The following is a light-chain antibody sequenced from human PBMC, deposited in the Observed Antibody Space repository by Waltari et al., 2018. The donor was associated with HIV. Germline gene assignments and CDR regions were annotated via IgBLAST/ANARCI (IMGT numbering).Light chain of an antibody. CDR2: DVT. CDR3: CSYAGSPWM. V-gene: IGLV2-11*01. Sequence: QSVLTQPRSLSGSPRQSVTIPCTGTNADVGAYNYVSWYQQHPGKAPKLIIYDVTKRPSGVPDRFSGSKSGNTASLTISGLQAEDEADYYCCSYAGSPWMFGGGTRLTVL. J-gene: IGLJ3*02. CDR1: NADVGAYNY.